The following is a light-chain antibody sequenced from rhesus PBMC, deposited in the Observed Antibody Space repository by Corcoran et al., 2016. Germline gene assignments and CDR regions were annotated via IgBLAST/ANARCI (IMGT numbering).Light chain of an antibody. J-gene: IGKJ3*01. CDR2: QVS. Sequence: DVVMTQSPLSLPVTLGQPASISCRSSQSLVHSDGKTYLNWFQQKPGQPPRRLIYQVSTRDSGVPDRFSGSGAGTGFTLKISRVEAEDVGVSYCMQGTHWPTFGPGTKLDIK. CDR3: MQGTHWPT. V-gene: IGKV2S9*01. CDR1: QSLVHSDGKTY.